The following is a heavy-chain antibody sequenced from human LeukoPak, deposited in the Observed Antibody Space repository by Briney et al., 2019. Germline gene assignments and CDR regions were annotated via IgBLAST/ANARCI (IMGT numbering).Heavy chain of an antibody. V-gene: IGHV1-58*02. Sequence: ASVKVSCKASGFTFTSSAMQWVRQARGQRLEWIGWIVVGSGNTNYAQKFQERVTITRDMSTSTAYMELSSLRSEDTAVYYCAAGPVRGGYHYMDVWGKGTTVTVSS. J-gene: IGHJ6*03. D-gene: IGHD6-19*01. CDR3: AAGPVRGGYHYMDV. CDR2: IVVGSGNT. CDR1: GFTFTSSA.